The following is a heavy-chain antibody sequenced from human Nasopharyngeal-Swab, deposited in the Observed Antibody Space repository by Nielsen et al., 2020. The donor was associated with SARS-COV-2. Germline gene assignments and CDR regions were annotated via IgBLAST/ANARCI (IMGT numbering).Heavy chain of an antibody. Sequence: SPKITRAASGLTFDDYAMHWVRQAPGKGLEWVSGISWNSGSIGYADSVKGRFTISRDNAKNSLYLQMNSLRAEDTALYYCAKDNYYGSGSYLAIRGTFDIWGQGTMVTVSS. CDR1: GLTFDDYA. V-gene: IGHV3-9*01. J-gene: IGHJ3*02. D-gene: IGHD3-10*01. CDR3: AKDNYYGSGSYLAIRGTFDI. CDR2: ISWNSGSI.